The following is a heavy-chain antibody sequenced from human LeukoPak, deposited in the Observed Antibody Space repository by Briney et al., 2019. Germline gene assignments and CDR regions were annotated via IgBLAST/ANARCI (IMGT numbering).Heavy chain of an antibody. Sequence: PGGSLRLSCSASGFTFSSYAMHWVRQAPGKGLEYVSAISSNGGSTYYADSVKGRFTISRDNSKNTLYLQMSSPRAEDTAVYYCVKAYYYGSGSYGYFDYWGQGTLVTVSS. V-gene: IGHV3-64D*06. CDR1: GFTFSSYA. CDR3: VKAYYYGSGSYGYFDY. J-gene: IGHJ4*02. CDR2: ISSNGGST. D-gene: IGHD3-10*01.